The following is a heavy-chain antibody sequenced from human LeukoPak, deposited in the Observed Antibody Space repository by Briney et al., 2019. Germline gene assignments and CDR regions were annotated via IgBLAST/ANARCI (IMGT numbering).Heavy chain of an antibody. CDR3: ASQYSTSSGLWFDP. J-gene: IGHJ5*02. D-gene: IGHD6-6*01. V-gene: IGHV4-31*03. Sequence: SETLSLTCTVSSGSLSSGGYYWSWIRQHSGKGLEWIGNIFYTGRSYYNPSLKSRVIISVDTSKIQFSLKLTSVTAADTAMYYCASQYSTSSGLWFDPWGQGTLVTVSS. CDR1: SGSLSSGGYY. CDR2: IFYTGRS.